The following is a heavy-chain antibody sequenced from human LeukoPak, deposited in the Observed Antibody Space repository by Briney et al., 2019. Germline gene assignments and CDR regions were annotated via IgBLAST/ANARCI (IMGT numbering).Heavy chain of an antibody. J-gene: IGHJ4*02. Sequence: GGSLRLSCAASGFTFSSYTMNWVRQAPGKGLEWVSSIAGSSGYISYADSVKGRFTISRDNAKKSLYLQMNSLRDEDTAVYYCASRDYFDYWGQGTLVTVSS. CDR2: IAGSSGYI. CDR3: ASRDYFDY. CDR1: GFTFSSYT. V-gene: IGHV3-21*01.